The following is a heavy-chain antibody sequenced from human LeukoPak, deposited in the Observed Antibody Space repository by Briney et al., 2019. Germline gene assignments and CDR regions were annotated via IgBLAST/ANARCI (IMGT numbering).Heavy chain of an antibody. Sequence: SETLSLTCAVYGGSFSGYYWSWIRQPPGKGLEWIGEINHSGSTSYNPSLKSRVTISVDTSKNQFSLRLSSVTAADTAVYYCARASNDAFDIWGQGTMVTVSS. J-gene: IGHJ3*02. CDR1: GGSFSGYY. V-gene: IGHV4-34*01. CDR3: ARASNDAFDI. CDR2: INHSGST.